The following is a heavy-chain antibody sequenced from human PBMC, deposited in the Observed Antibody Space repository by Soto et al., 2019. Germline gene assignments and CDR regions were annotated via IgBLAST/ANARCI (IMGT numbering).Heavy chain of an antibody. CDR2: ISGSGGST. V-gene: IGHV3-23*01. J-gene: IGHJ3*02. Sequence: SLRLSCAASGFSFSSYAMSWVRQAQEKGLEWVSAISGSGGSTYYADSVKGRFTISRDNSKNTLYLQMNSLRAEDTAVYYCAKYITMVRGVIIEAFDIWGQGTMVT. CDR1: GFSFSSYA. D-gene: IGHD3-10*01. CDR3: AKYITMVRGVIIEAFDI.